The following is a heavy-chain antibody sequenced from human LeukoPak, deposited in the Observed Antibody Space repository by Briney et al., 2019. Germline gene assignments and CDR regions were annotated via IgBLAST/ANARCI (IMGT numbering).Heavy chain of an antibody. D-gene: IGHD3-10*01. V-gene: IGHV1-18*04. CDR2: INAYNGNT. CDR3: ARGGRGNFDY. Sequence: ASVTVSCKASGYTFTSYYIHWVRQAPGQGLEWMGRINAYNGNTNYEQKLQGRVIMTTDTSTSTVYMELRSLRSDDTAVYYCARGGRGNFDYWGQGTLVTVSS. CDR1: GYTFTSYY. J-gene: IGHJ4*02.